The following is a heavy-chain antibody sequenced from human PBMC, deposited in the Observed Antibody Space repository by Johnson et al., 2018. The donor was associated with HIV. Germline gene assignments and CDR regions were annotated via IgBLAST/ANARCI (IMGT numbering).Heavy chain of an antibody. CDR2: INSGGDT. CDR3: ARACRDGYTCDVYDI. J-gene: IGHJ3*02. Sequence: VQLVESGGGVVQPGGSLRLSCAASGFTVSSNYMSWVRQGPGKGLEWVSVINSGGDTYYADSVKGRCTISRDNSKNTLYLQMNSLRAEDTAVYYCARACRDGYTCDVYDIWGQGTMLTVSS. D-gene: IGHD5-24*01. V-gene: IGHV3-66*01. CDR1: GFTVSSNY.